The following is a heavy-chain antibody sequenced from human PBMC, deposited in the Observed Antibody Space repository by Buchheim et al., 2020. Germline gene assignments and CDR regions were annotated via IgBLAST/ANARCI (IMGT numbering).Heavy chain of an antibody. V-gene: IGHV4-4*07. Sequence: QVQLQESGPGLVKPSETLSLTCSVSDDSIRNYYWSWIRQSAAKGLEWIGRIYTTGSTSYNPSLKSRVTMSLDTSKKQFSLNLYSVTAADTAVYYCARGSGIFDISGHQDYYFTHWGQGIL. D-gene: IGHD3-22*01. J-gene: IGHJ4*02. CDR1: DDSIRNYY. CDR2: IYTTGST. CDR3: ARGSGIFDISGHQDYYFTH.